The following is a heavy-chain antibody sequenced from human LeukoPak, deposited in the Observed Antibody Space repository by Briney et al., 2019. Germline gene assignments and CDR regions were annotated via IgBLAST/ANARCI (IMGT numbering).Heavy chain of an antibody. CDR3: ARGGSFFRVTPYHPHFDY. J-gene: IGHJ4*02. CDR2: ISSSGSTI. CDR1: GFTFSRYE. D-gene: IGHD3-3*01. V-gene: IGHV3-48*03. Sequence: GGSLRLSCAASGFTFSRYEMNWVRQAPAKGLDWVSYISSSGSTINYADSVKGRFTIPRDNAKNSLYLQINSLRAEDTAGYYRARGGSFFRVTPYHPHFDYWGQGTLVTVSS.